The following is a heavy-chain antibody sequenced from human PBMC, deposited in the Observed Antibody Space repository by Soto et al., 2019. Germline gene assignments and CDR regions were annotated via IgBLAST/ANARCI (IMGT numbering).Heavy chain of an antibody. V-gene: IGHV4-34*01. Sequence: SETLSLTCAVYGGSFSGYYWSWIRQPPGKGLEWIGEINHSGSTNYNPSLKSRVTISVDTSKNQFSLKLSSVTAADTAVYYCARGLVAAANWLDPWGQGTQVTVYS. D-gene: IGHD2-15*01. CDR1: GGSFSGYY. CDR2: INHSGST. J-gene: IGHJ5*02. CDR3: ARGLVAAANWLDP.